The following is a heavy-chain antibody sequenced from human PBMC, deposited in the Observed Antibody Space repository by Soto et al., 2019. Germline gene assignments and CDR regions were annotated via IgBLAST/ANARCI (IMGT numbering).Heavy chain of an antibody. CDR1: GYTFTSYG. D-gene: IGHD3-9*01. Sequence: RASVKVSCKASGYTFTSYGISWVRQAPGQGLEWMGWISAYNGNTNYAQKLQGRVTMTTDTSTSTAYMELRSLRSDDTAVYYCARDQLRYFDWLFYDYWGQGTLVTVSS. J-gene: IGHJ4*02. CDR3: ARDQLRYFDWLFYDY. V-gene: IGHV1-18*01. CDR2: ISAYNGNT.